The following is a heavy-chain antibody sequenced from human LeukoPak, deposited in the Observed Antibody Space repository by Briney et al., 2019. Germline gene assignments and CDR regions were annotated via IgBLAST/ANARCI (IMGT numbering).Heavy chain of an antibody. Sequence: GGSLRLSCAASGFTFSSYSMNWVRQAPGKGLEWVSYISSSSTIYYADSVKGRFTISRDNAKNSLYLQMNSLRAEDTAVYYCARDQGSMIVIEGAFDIWGQGTMVTVSS. CDR1: GFTFSSYS. CDR2: ISSSSTI. J-gene: IGHJ3*02. D-gene: IGHD3-22*01. CDR3: ARDQGSMIVIEGAFDI. V-gene: IGHV3-48*01.